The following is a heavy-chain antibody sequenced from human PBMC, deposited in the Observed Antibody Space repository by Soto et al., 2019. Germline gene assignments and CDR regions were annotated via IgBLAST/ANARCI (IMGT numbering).Heavy chain of an antibody. D-gene: IGHD5-12*01. CDR1: GGSISSGDYY. J-gene: IGHJ4*02. CDR3: ARGIPDPSGYVDN. Sequence: SEALSLTCTVSGGSISSGDYYWSWIRQPPGKGLEWIGYIYYSGSTYYNPSLKSRVTISVDTSKNQFSLKLSSVTAADTAVYYCARGIPDPSGYVDNWGQGTLVTVSS. CDR2: IYYSGST. V-gene: IGHV4-30-4*01.